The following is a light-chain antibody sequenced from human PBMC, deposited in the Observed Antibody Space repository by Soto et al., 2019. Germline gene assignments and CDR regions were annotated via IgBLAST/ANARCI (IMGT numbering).Light chain of an antibody. CDR1: SSDVGGHIH. CDR3: CAYAGSSTWV. Sequence: QSALTQPRSVSGSPGQSVTIPCTGSSSDVGGHIHVSWYQQDPGKAPKLLIYDVSERPSGVPDRFSGSRSGNTASLTISGLQAEDEVDYYCCAYAGSSTWVFGGGTKLTVL. V-gene: IGLV2-11*01. J-gene: IGLJ3*02. CDR2: DVS.